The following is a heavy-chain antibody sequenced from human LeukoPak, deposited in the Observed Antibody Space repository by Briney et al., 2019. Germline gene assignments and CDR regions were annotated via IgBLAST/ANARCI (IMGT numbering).Heavy chain of an antibody. D-gene: IGHD4-23*01. CDR3: ATRNYGGNSEYFDF. J-gene: IGHJ4*02. V-gene: IGHV4-59*08. Sequence: SETLSLTCTVSGGSISSYYWSWIRQPPGKGLEWIGYGHYTGSTNYNPSLKNRVTISVDTSKSQFSLKLTSVTAADTAVYYCATRNYGGNSEYFDFWGQGALVTVSS. CDR2: GHYTGST. CDR1: GGSISSYY.